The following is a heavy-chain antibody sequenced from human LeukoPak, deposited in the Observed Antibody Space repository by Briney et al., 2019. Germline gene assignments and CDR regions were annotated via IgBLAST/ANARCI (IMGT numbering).Heavy chain of an antibody. CDR3: AREGGYSSSWYGF. J-gene: IGHJ5*01. D-gene: IGHD6-13*01. CDR1: GFTFSSHS. V-gene: IGHV3-48*01. Sequence: GGSLRLSCAASGFTFSSHSMNWVRQTPGKGLEWVSYISRSSTTIYYADSVKGRFTISRDNAKNSLYLQMNSLRAEDTAVCYCAREGGYSSSWYGFWGQGTLVTVSS. CDR2: ISRSSTTI.